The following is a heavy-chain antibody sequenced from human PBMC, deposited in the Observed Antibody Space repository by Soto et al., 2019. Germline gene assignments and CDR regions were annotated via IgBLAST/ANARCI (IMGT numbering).Heavy chain of an antibody. CDR3: AREDSRWFDP. CDR1: GGSISNYY. Sequence: SETLSLTCTVSGGSISNYYWSWIRQPPGKGLEWVGYIYYTGSTSYNPSLKSRVAMSVDTSKKQISLKLTSVTAADTAVYYCAREDSRWFDPWGQGTRVTVSS. V-gene: IGHV4-59*01. CDR2: IYYTGST. J-gene: IGHJ5*02.